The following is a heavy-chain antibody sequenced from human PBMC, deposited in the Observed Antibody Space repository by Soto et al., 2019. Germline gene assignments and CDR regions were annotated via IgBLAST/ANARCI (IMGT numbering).Heavy chain of an antibody. D-gene: IGHD4-17*01. J-gene: IGHJ4*02. V-gene: IGHV4-30-4*01. CDR1: GGSVDSGNHY. CDR2: IYYGERT. Sequence: QVLVQESGPGLVKPSQTLTLSCTVSGGSVDSGNHYWNWLRQPPGQGLEWIGYIYYGERTYYNPSLKGRATISVATSQSRFSLRLTSVTAADTAVYYCARDMGSAMTTRIFDHWGQGTLVTVSS. CDR3: ARDMGSAMTTRIFDH.